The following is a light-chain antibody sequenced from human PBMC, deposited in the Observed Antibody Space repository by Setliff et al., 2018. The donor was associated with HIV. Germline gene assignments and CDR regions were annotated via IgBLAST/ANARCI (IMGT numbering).Light chain of an antibody. V-gene: IGLV2-23*02. CDR2: DVT. Sequence: QSALTQPASVSGSPGQSITISCTGTSNDVGGYNYVSWYQQHPGKAPKLMIYDVTKRPSGVSDRFSGSKSGNTASLTISGLQADDEADYYCCSYAGSIVPPFGTGTKVTVL. CDR1: SNDVGGYNY. CDR3: CSYAGSIVPP. J-gene: IGLJ1*01.